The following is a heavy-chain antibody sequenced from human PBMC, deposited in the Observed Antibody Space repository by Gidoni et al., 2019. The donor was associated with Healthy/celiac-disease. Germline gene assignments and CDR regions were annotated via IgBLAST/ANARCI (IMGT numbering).Heavy chain of an antibody. Sequence: EVQLLESWGGLVQPWGSLSLSCSASGFTFISYDMHWVRQATGQGLEWVSAIGTAGDTYYPGAVKGRFTISRENAKNSLYLQMNSLRAGDTAVDYCARGSSGSDVGLAFDIWGQGTMVTVSS. CDR3: ARGSSGSDVGLAFDI. CDR2: IGTAGDT. CDR1: GFTFISYD. V-gene: IGHV3-13*01. J-gene: IGHJ3*02. D-gene: IGHD1-26*01.